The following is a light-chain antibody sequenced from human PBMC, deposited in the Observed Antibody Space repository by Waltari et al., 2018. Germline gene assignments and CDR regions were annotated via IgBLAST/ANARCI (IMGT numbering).Light chain of an antibody. CDR3: AAWDDSLNGPV. CDR2: YDD. J-gene: IGLJ1*01. Sequence: QSVLTQPPSVSEAPSQTVTTSSSGGRSTIGNNALTPYQQLPGKAPKLLIYYDDLLPSGVSDRFSGSKSGTSASLAISGLQSEDEADYYCAAWDDSLNGPVFGTGTKVTVL. V-gene: IGLV1-36*01. CDR1: RSTIGNNA.